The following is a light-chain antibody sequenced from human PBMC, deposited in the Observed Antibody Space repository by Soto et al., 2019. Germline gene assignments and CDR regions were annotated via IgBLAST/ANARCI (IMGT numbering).Light chain of an antibody. J-gene: IGKJ4*01. V-gene: IGKV1-39*01. CDR3: QQSYSNTLN. Sequence: IRMTDPPHVRSASVVAAVHIICRASESISSYLNWYQQKPGKAPKLLIYAASSLQSGVPSRFSGSGSGTDFTLTISRLQPEDFATYYCQQSYSNTLNFGGGTKVDIK. CDR2: AAS. CDR1: ESISSY.